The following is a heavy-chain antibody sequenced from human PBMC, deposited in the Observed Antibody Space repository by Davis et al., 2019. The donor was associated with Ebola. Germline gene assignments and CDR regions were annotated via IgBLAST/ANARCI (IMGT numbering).Heavy chain of an antibody. Sequence: GESLKISCAASGFTFSSYWMHWVRQAPGKGLVWVSRINSDGSSTSYADSVKGRFTISRDNSKNTLYLQMNSLRAEDTAVYYCAKGGWSGYYESWFDPWGQGTLVTVSS. V-gene: IGHV3-74*01. D-gene: IGHD3-3*01. CDR3: AKGGWSGYYESWFDP. J-gene: IGHJ5*02. CDR1: GFTFSSYW. CDR2: INSDGSST.